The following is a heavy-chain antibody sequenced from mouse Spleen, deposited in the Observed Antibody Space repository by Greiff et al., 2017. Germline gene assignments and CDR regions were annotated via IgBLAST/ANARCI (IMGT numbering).Heavy chain of an antibody. CDR3: ARAYGSSPYV. CDR1: GYSITSGYY. V-gene: IGHV3-6*01. D-gene: IGHD1-1*01. J-gene: IGHJ1*01. Sequence: EVKLQESGPGLVKPSQSLSLTCSVTGYSITSGYYWNWIRQFPGNKLEWMGYISYDGSNNYNPSLKNRISITRDTSKNQFFLKLNSVTTEDTATYYCARAYGSSPYVWGAGTTVTVSS. CDR2: ISYDGSN.